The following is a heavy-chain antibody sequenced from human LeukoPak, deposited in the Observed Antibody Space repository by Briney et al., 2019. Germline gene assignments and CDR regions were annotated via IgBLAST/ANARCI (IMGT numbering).Heavy chain of an antibody. D-gene: IGHD2-8*02. V-gene: IGHV3-73*01. CDR1: GFTFSGSA. CDR2: IRSKANSYAT. Sequence: GGSLRLSCAASGFTFSGSAMHWVRQASGKGLEWVGRIRSKANSYATAYAASVKGRFTISRDDSKNTLYLQMNSLKTEDTAVYYCTTGGYRLGYWGQGTLVTVSS. J-gene: IGHJ4*02. CDR3: TTGGYRLGY.